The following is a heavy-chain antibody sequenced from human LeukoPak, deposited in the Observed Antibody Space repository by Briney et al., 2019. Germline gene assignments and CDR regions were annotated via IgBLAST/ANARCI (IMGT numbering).Heavy chain of an antibody. CDR1: GLTVSSNY. Sequence: GGSLRLSCAASGLTVSSNYMSWVRQAPGTGLEWVSVLYSSGSTYYADSVRGRFTISRDNSENTLYLQMNSLRADDTAVYYCVRDLGGWDQLLNDWGQGTLVTVSS. V-gene: IGHV3-66*01. CDR3: VRDLGGWDQLLND. J-gene: IGHJ4*02. D-gene: IGHD1-26*01. CDR2: LYSSGST.